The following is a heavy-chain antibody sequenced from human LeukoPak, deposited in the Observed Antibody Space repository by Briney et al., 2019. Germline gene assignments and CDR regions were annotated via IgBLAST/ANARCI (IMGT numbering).Heavy chain of an antibody. CDR1: GGSISSYY. J-gene: IGHJ4*02. Sequence: SETLSLTCTVSGGSISSYYWSWIRQPPGKGLEWIGYIYYSGSTYYNPSLKSRVTISVDTSKNQFSLKLSSVTAADTAVYYCARDSDTLLWFGELPKGPFDYWGQGTLVTVSS. CDR2: IYYSGST. CDR3: ARDSDTLLWFGELPKGPFDY. V-gene: IGHV4-4*08. D-gene: IGHD3-10*01.